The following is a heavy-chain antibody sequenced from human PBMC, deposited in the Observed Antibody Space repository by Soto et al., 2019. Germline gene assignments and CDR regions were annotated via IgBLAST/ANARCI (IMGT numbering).Heavy chain of an antibody. CDR1: GGSFSGYY. J-gene: IGHJ4*02. Sequence: SETLSLTCAVYGGSFSGYYWSWIRQPPGKGLEWIGEINHSGSTNYNPSLKSRVTISVDTSKNQFSLKLSSVTAADTAVYYCARGKLAVAVSGYFDYWGQGTLVTVSS. CDR3: ARGKLAVAVSGYFDY. D-gene: IGHD6-19*01. V-gene: IGHV4-34*01. CDR2: INHSGST.